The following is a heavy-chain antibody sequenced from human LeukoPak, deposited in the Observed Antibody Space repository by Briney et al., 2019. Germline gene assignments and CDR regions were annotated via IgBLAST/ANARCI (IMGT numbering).Heavy chain of an antibody. D-gene: IGHD6-19*01. J-gene: IGHJ6*03. Sequence: SETLSLTCTVSGVSISSYYWSWIRQPPGKGLERIGYIYYSGSTNYNPSLKSRVTISVDTSKNQFSLKLSSVTAADTAVYYCARPAVAASGDYYYMDVWGKGTTVTVSS. CDR2: IYYSGST. CDR1: GVSISSYY. CDR3: ARPAVAASGDYYYMDV. V-gene: IGHV4-59*08.